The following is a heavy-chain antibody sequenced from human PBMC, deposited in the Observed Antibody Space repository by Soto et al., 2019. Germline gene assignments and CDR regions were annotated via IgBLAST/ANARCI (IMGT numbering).Heavy chain of an antibody. V-gene: IGHV5-51*01. J-gene: IGHJ1*01. Sequence: GQSLKISCNGSGYSFTSYWIGWVRQMPGKGLAWMGIIYPGDSDTRYSPSFQGQVTIPADKSISTAYLQWSSLEASDTAMYYCAGHEVGGNRISYGFNFWGQGTLVTVSS. CDR1: GYSFTSYW. CDR3: AGHEVGGNRISYGFNF. CDR2: IYPGDSDT. D-gene: IGHD1-26*01.